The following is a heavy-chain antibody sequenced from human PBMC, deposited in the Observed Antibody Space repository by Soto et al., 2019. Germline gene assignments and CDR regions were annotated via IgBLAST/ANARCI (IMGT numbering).Heavy chain of an antibody. J-gene: IGHJ4*02. Sequence: GGSLRLSCAASGFTFSSYSMNWVRQAPGKGLEWVSSISSSSSYIYYADSVKGRFTISRDNAKNSLYLQMNSLRAEDTAVYYCARDPNSGWHSNWGQGTLVTGSS. D-gene: IGHD5-12*01. CDR2: ISSSSSYI. CDR1: GFTFSSYS. V-gene: IGHV3-21*01. CDR3: ARDPNSGWHSN.